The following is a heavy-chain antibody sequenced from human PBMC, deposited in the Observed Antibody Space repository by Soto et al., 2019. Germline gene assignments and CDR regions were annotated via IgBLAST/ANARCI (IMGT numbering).Heavy chain of an antibody. J-gene: IGHJ6*02. CDR1: GFTVSSNY. CDR3: ARDDSIAVAGPGYGMDV. D-gene: IGHD6-19*01. V-gene: IGHV3-53*01. CDR2: IYSGGST. Sequence: EVQLVESGGGLIQPGGSLRLSCAASGFTVSSNYMSWVRQAPGKGLEWVSVIYSGGSTYYADSVKGRFTISRDNSKNTLYLQMNSLRAEDTAVYYCARDDSIAVAGPGYGMDVWGQGTTVTVSS.